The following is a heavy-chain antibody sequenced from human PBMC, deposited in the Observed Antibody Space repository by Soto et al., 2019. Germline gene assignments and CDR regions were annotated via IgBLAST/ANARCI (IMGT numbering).Heavy chain of an antibody. CDR2: INPNSGGT. CDR1: GYTFTGYY. CDR3: ARDQLKYRGYSYGYPDY. D-gene: IGHD5-18*01. J-gene: IGHJ4*02. Sequence: AASVKVSCKASGYTFTGYYMHWVRQAPGQGLEWMGWINPNSGGTNYAQKFQGRVTMTRDTSISTAYVELSRLRSDDTAVYYCARDQLKYRGYSYGYPDYWGQGTLVTVSS. V-gene: IGHV1-2*02.